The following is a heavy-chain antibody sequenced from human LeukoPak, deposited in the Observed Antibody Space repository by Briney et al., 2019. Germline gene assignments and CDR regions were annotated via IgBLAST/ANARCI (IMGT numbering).Heavy chain of an antibody. CDR2: IYTTGST. CDR3: ARLDNGGIAAHFDY. Sequence: PSETLSLTCTVSGGSISGYYWSWIRQPPGKGLEWIGYIYTTGSTNYNPSLKSRVTISVDTSKNQVSLKLSSVAAADTAVYYCARLDNGGIAAHFDYWGQGTLVTVSS. D-gene: IGHD6-13*01. J-gene: IGHJ4*02. V-gene: IGHV4-4*09. CDR1: GGSISGYY.